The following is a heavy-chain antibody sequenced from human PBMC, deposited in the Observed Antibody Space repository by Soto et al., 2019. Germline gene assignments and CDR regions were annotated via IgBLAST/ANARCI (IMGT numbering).Heavy chain of an antibody. J-gene: IGHJ4*02. Sequence: QVQLVESGGGVVQPGRSLRLSCAASGSTFGSYAFHWVPQAPAKGLEWVAVISYDGSIKYYADSVKGRFTISRDNSKNTLYLQMNSLRAEDTAVYYCAKDMTKYVKGSPDSWGQGILVTVSP. D-gene: IGHD3-16*01. CDR1: GSTFGSYA. V-gene: IGHV3-30*18. CDR2: ISYDGSIK. CDR3: AKDMTKYVKGSPDS.